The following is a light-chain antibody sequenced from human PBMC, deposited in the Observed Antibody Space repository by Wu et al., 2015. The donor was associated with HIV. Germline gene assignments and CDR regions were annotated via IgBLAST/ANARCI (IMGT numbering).Light chain of an antibody. CDR2: AAS. CDR3: QQYDNSPGT. J-gene: IGKJ1*01. CDR1: QSVRFNY. Sequence: EFVLTQSPGTLSLSPGERATLSCRASQSVRFNYLAWYQQKPGQAPRLLICAASSRATGIPDRFSGSGSGTDFTLTISRLESEDFGIYYCQQYDNSPGTFGQGTKVEIK. V-gene: IGKV3-20*01.